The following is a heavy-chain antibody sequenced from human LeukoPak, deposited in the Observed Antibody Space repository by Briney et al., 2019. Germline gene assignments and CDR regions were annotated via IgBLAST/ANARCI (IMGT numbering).Heavy chain of an antibody. V-gene: IGHV1-18*01. CDR1: GYTFTSYG. J-gene: IGHJ6*03. CDR3: AKRGGIAAHPLVYYYYYYYMDV. D-gene: IGHD6-13*01. CDR2: ISAYNGNT. Sequence: GASVKVSCKASGYTFTSYGISWVRQAPGQGLEWMGWISAYNGNTNYAQKLQGRVTMTTDTSTSTAYMELRSLRSDDTAVYYCAKRGGIAAHPLVYYYYYYYMDVWGKGTTVTVSS.